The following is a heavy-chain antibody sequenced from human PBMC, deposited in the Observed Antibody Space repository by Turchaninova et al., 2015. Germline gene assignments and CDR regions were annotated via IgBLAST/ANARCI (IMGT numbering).Heavy chain of an antibody. CDR3: ARSPPGPSYYYYYVDV. CDR2: IYPSGST. V-gene: IGHV4-4*07. CDR1: PGSITNYS. Sequence: QVQLQASGPGLVTLSESLSITCTVSPGSITNYSVSWVRQPAGKGLGWVGRIYPSGSTNSTPSLKSRVTISVDNSKNQFSLKLSSVTAADTAVYYCARSPPGPSYYYYYVDVWGKGTTVTVSS. D-gene: IGHD3-10*01. J-gene: IGHJ6*03.